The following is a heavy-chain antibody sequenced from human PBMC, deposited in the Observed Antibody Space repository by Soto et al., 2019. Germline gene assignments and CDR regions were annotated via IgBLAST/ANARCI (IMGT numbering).Heavy chain of an antibody. Sequence: SVKVSCKASGGTFSSYTISWVRQAPGQGLEWMGRIIPILGKANYAQKFQGRVTITEDTSTNTAYMELSSLRSEDTAVYYCATFRDYDSSGYYGFWDYWGQGTLVTVSS. J-gene: IGHJ4*02. V-gene: IGHV1-69*02. CDR3: ATFRDYDSSGYYGFWDY. D-gene: IGHD3-22*01. CDR2: IIPILGKA. CDR1: GGTFSSYT.